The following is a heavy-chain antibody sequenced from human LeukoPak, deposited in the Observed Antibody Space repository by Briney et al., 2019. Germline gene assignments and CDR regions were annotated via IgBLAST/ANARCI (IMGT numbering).Heavy chain of an antibody. CDR1: GGSISSGGYY. V-gene: IGHV4-31*03. D-gene: IGHD3-10*01. CDR2: ICYSGST. Sequence: SQTLSPTCTVSGGSISSGGYYWSWIRQHPGKGLEWIGYICYSGSTYYNPSLKSRVTISVDTSKNQFSLKLSSVTAADTAVYYCARGFGEFLYWFDPWGQGTLVTVSS. CDR3: ARGFGEFLYWFDP. J-gene: IGHJ5*02.